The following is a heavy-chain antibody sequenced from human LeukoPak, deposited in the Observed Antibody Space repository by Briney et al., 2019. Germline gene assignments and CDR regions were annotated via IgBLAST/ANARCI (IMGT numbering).Heavy chain of an antibody. V-gene: IGHV3-21*01. D-gene: IGHD6-13*01. J-gene: IGHJ4*02. Sequence: GGSLRLSCAASGFTFSSYSMNWVRQAPGKGLEWVSSISSSSSYIYYADSVKGRFTISRDNAKNSLYLQMNSLRTDDTAVYYCAKDRAGNSWNFDYWGQGILVAVSS. CDR3: AKDRAGNSWNFDY. CDR1: GFTFSSYS. CDR2: ISSSSSYI.